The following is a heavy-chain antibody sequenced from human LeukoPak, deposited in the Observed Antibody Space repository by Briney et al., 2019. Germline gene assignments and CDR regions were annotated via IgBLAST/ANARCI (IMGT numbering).Heavy chain of an antibody. CDR1: GFTFSSYG. Sequence: GGSLRLSCAASGFTFSSYGMHWVRQAPGKGLEWVAVIWYDGSNKYYADSVKGRFTISRDNSKNTLYLQMNSLRAEDTAVYYCATANYYDSSALSFDYWGQGTLVTVSS. CDR3: ATANYYDSSALSFDY. CDR2: IWYDGSNK. V-gene: IGHV3-33*01. J-gene: IGHJ4*02. D-gene: IGHD3-22*01.